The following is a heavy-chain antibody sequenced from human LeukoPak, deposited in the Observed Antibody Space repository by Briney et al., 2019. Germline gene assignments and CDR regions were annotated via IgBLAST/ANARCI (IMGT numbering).Heavy chain of an antibody. CDR3: ARVRLQKYYYYMDV. D-gene: IGHD4-11*01. V-gene: IGHV1-8*01. CDR2: MNPNSANT. CDR1: GYTFTSYD. J-gene: IGHJ6*03. Sequence: GASVKVSCKASGYTFTSYDINWVRQATGQGLEWMGWMNPNSANTGYAQKFQDRVTMTRDTSISTAYMELSRLRSDDTAVYYCARVRLQKYYYYMDVWGKGTTVTVSS.